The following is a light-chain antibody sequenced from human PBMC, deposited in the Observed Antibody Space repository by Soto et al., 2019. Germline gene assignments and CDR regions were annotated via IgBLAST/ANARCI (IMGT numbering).Light chain of an antibody. V-gene: IGKV3-20*01. CDR2: GAS. J-gene: IGKJ1*01. CDR1: QGVTTN. Sequence: EIVMTQSPATLSVSPGERATLSCRAGQGVTTNFAWYQQKSGQSPRLLIYGASSRATGIPDRFSGIGSGTGFTLTINRLEPEDFAVYYCQQYDSSPPWTFGQGTKVDIK. CDR3: QQYDSSPPWT.